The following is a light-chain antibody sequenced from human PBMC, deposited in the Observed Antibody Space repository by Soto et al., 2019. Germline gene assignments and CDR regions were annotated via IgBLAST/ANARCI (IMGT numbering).Light chain of an antibody. CDR3: QRLNNYPLT. J-gene: IGKJ4*01. V-gene: IGKV1-9*01. CDR2: VAS. Sequence: DIQLTQSPSFLSASVGDRVTITCRASQDINTYLAWYQQKPGKAPKLLVSVASALQGGVPSRFSGSGSGTEFTLTISSLQPEDFATYYCQRLNNYPLTFGGGTKVEI. CDR1: QDINTY.